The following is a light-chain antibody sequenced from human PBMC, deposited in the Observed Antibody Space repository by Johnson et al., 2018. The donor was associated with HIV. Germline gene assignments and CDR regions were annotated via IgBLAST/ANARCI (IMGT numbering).Light chain of an antibody. CDR2: DNN. V-gene: IGLV1-51*01. CDR1: SSNIGNNY. J-gene: IGLJ1*01. CDR3: GTWDSSLSAHYV. Sequence: QSVLTQPPSVSAAPGQKVTISCSGSSSNIGNNYVSWYQQLPRTAPKLLIYDNNKRPSGIPDRFSGSKSATSATLGITGLQTGDEADYYCGTWDSSLSAHYVFGTGTKVTVL.